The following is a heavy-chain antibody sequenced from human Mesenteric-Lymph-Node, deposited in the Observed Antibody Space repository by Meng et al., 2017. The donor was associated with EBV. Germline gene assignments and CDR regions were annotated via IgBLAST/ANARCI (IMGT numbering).Heavy chain of an antibody. V-gene: IGHV4-30-4*01. Sequence: QVELQESGPGLVKPSQTLSLTCAVSGGSISSGGYYWSWIRQPPGKGLEWIGYIYYSGSTYYNPSLKSRVTISVDTSKNQFSLKLSSVTAADTAVYYCARVEQWLLYFDYWGQGTLVTVSS. CDR3: ARVEQWLLYFDY. CDR1: GGSISSGGYY. D-gene: IGHD6-19*01. J-gene: IGHJ4*02. CDR2: IYYSGST.